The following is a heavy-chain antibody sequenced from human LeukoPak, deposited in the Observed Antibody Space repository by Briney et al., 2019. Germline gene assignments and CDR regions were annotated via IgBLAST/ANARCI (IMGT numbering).Heavy chain of an antibody. CDR1: GFTFSSYW. D-gene: IGHD3-22*01. CDR3: ARVRPNYYYDSSGYYDH. V-gene: IGHV3-7*01. CDR2: IKQDGSEK. J-gene: IGHJ4*02. Sequence: GGSLRLSCAPSGFTFSSYWMSWVRQAPGKGLEWVANIKQDGSEKYYVDSVKGRFTISRDNAKNSLYLQMNSMRAEDTAVYYCARVRPNYYYDSSGYYDHWGQGTLVTVSS.